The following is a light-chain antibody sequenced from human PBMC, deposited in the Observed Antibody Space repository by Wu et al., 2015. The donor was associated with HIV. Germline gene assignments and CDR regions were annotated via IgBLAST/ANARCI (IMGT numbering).Light chain of an antibody. J-gene: IGKJ5*01. CDR1: QGISKS. V-gene: IGKV1-9*01. CDR3: QQLNTYLSIT. Sequence: IQLAQSPSSLSASVGDRVTITCRASQGISKSLAWYQQKPGKAPKLLIYGASTLYSGVPARFSGSGSGTDFTLTINGLQPEDFATYYCQQLNTYLSITFGPGTRLDIK. CDR2: GAS.